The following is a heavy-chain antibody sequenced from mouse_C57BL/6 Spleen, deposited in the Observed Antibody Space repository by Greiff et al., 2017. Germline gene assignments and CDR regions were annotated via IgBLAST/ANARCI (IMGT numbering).Heavy chain of an antibody. V-gene: IGHV1-50*01. J-gene: IGHJ4*01. CDR1: GYTFTSYW. CDR3: ARWGTTVLYAMDY. Sequence: QVQLQQPGAELVKPGASVKLSCKASGYTFTSYWMQWVKQRPGQGLEWIGEIDPSDSYTNYNQKFKGKATLTVDTSSSTAYMQLSSLTSEDSAVYYCARWGTTVLYAMDYWGQGTSVTVSS. CDR2: IDPSDSYT. D-gene: IGHD1-1*01.